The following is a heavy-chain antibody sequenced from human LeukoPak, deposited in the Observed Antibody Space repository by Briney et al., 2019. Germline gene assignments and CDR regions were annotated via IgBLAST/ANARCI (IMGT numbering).Heavy chain of an antibody. CDR1: GYTFTSYG. CDR2: ISAYNGNT. CDR3: ASPHFTYYYYGMDV. V-gene: IGHV1-18*01. J-gene: IGHJ6*02. Sequence: ASVKVSCKASGYTFTSYGISWVGQAPGQGLEWMGWISAYNGNTNYAQKLQGRVTMTTDTSTSTAYMELRSLRSDDTAVYYCASPHFTYYYYGMDVWGQGTTVTVSS.